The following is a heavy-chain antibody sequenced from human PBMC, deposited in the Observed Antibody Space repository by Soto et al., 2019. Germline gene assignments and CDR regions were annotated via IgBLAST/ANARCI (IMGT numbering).Heavy chain of an antibody. Sequence: PSETLSLTCTVSGGSISSGDYYWSWIRQPQGKGLEWIGYSYYTASTYYNPSLKSRLTISVDTSKNQFSLRLSSVTAADTAVYYCARTGYYDSGRFFDYWGQGTLVTVSS. D-gene: IGHD3-10*01. J-gene: IGHJ4*02. CDR1: GGSISSGDYY. CDR3: ARTGYYDSGRFFDY. CDR2: SYYTAST. V-gene: IGHV4-30-4*01.